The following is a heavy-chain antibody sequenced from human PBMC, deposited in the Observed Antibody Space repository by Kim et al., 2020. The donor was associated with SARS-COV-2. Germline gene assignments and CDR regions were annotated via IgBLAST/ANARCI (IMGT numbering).Heavy chain of an antibody. CDR1: GFTFSSYG. V-gene: IGHV3-30*18. Sequence: GGSLRLSCAASGFTFSSYGMHWVRQAPGKGLEWVAVISYDGSNKYYADSVKGRFTISRDNSKNTLYLQMNSLRAEDTAVYYCAKEVGRSLVPAAGIVVVPPDYWGQGTLVTVSS. CDR2: ISYDGSNK. D-gene: IGHD2-2*01. CDR3: AKEVGRSLVPAAGIVVVPPDY. J-gene: IGHJ4*02.